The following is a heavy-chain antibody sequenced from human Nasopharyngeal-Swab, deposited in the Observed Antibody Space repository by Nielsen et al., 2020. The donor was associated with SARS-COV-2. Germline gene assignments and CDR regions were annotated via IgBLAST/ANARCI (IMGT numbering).Heavy chain of an antibody. D-gene: IGHD6-19*01. V-gene: IGHV3-30*18. J-gene: IGHJ4*02. CDR1: GFTLSSYG. CDR3: ANSGIAVAGTMY. CDR2: ISYDGSNK. Sequence: GESLKISCAASGFTLSSYGMHWVRQAPGKGLEWVAVISYDGSNKYYADSVKGRFTISRDNSKNTLYLQMNSLRAEDTAVYYCANSGIAVAGTMYWGQGTLVTVSS.